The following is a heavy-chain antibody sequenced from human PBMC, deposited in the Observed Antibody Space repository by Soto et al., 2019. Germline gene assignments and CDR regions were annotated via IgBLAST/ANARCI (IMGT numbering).Heavy chain of an antibody. V-gene: IGHV4-4*02. CDR1: GGSISSNKW. Sequence: SETLSLTCAVYGGSISSNKWWSWVRQPPGKGLEWVGYIHYSGSTNYNPSLKSRVTMSVDSAKNQFSLQLSSVTAADTAVYFCTKYRRTDAEGYSFDYWGQGALVTVSS. CDR3: TKYRRTDAEGYSFDY. J-gene: IGHJ4*02. D-gene: IGHD2-15*01. CDR2: IHYSGST.